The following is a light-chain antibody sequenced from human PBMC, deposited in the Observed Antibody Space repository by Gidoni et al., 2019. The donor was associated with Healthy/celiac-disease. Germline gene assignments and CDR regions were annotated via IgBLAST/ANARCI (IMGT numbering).Light chain of an antibody. CDR3: QQYNNWPPYT. J-gene: IGKJ2*01. CDR1: QSVSSN. CDR2: GAS. V-gene: IGKV3-15*01. Sequence: ELVMTQPPATLSVSPGERATLSCKASQSVSSNLAWYQQKPGQAPRLLIYGASTRDTGIPARFSGSGSGTEFTLTISSLQSEDFAVYYCQQYNNWPPYTFGQGTKLEIK.